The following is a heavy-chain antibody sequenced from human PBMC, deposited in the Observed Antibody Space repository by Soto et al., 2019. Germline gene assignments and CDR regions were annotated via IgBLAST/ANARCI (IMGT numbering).Heavy chain of an antibody. CDR1: GGSISSSSYY. V-gene: IGHV4-39*01. Sequence: LSLTCTVSGGSISSSSYYWGWIRQPPGKGLEWIGSIYYSGSTYYNPSLKSRVTISVDTSKNQLSLKLSSVTAADTAVYYCASNYGSGSYDTDYWGQGTLVTVSS. CDR3: ASNYGSGSYDTDY. D-gene: IGHD3-10*01. J-gene: IGHJ4*02. CDR2: IYYSGST.